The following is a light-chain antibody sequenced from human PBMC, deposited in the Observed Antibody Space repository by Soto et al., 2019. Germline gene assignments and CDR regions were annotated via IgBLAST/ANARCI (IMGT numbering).Light chain of an antibody. CDR1: SSDVVGYNY. CDR3: SSYTSSSTLNYV. V-gene: IGLV2-14*01. Sequence: QSVLTQPASVSGSPGQSITISCTGTSSDVVGYNYFSWYQQHPGKAPNLMIYDVSNRPSGVSNCFSGSKSGNTASLTISWLQAEDEADYYCSSYTSSSTLNYVFGTGTKVTVL. J-gene: IGLJ1*01. CDR2: DVS.